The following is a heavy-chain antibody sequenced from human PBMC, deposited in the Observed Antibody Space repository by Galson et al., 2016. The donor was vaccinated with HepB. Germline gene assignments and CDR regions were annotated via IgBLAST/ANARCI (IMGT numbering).Heavy chain of an antibody. D-gene: IGHD1-1*01. CDR2: ISVNSGNT. Sequence: SVKVSCKASGYTFPSKGISWVRQAPGQGLEWMGWISVNSGNTNYVQKLQGRVTMTTDTSTSTDYMELRSLTSDDTAVYFCARDVNYAFDIWGQGTSVTVSS. CDR3: ARDVNYAFDI. CDR1: GYTFPSKG. V-gene: IGHV1-18*01. J-gene: IGHJ3*02.